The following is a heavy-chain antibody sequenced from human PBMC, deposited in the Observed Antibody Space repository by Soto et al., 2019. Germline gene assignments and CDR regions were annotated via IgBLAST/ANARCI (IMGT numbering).Heavy chain of an antibody. CDR2: VSPDGGGT. Sequence: EVQLVESGGGLVQPGGSLRLSCEASGFSFSSYWMLWVRQDPGKGLLWVARVSPDGGGTSYADSVKGRFTIFRDNAKNTVYLQMNSLRVEDTAVYVCARGRWELLPSDWGQGTLVTVSS. J-gene: IGHJ4*02. D-gene: IGHD1-26*01. V-gene: IGHV3-74*01. CDR1: GFSFSSYW. CDR3: ARGRWELLPSD.